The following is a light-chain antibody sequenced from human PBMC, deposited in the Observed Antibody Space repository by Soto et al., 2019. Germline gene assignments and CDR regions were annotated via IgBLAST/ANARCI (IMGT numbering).Light chain of an antibody. CDR2: GAS. CDR1: QSVSSSY. CDR3: QQCGRSPVT. V-gene: IGKV3-20*01. J-gene: IGKJ5*01. Sequence: EIVLTQSPGTLSLSPGERATLSCRASQSVSSSYLAWYQQKPGQAPRLLIYGASSRATGIPERFSGSGSGTDFTLTISRLEPEDCAVYYCQQCGRSPVTFGQWTRLEIK.